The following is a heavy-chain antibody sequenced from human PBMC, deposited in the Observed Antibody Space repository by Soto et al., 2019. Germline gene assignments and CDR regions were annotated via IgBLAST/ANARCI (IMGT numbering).Heavy chain of an antibody. J-gene: IGHJ5*02. CDR3: ARGLGNWWFDP. CDR2: IYYSGST. CDR1: GGSVSSGSYY. V-gene: IGHV4-61*01. Sequence: KPSETLSLTCTVSGGSVSSGSYYWSWIRQPPGKGLEWIGYIYYSGSTNYNPSLKSRVTISVDTSKNQFSLKLSSVTAADTAVYYCARGLGNWWFDPWGQGTLVTVSS.